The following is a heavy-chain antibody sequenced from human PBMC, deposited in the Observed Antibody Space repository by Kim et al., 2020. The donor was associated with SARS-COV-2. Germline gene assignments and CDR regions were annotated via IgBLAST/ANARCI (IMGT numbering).Heavy chain of an antibody. Sequence: SVKVSCKASGCTFSSYAISWVRQAPGQGLEWMGGIIPIFGTANYAQKLQGRVTITSDESTSTAYMELSSLRSEDTAGYYCTREVWFISGGGGSDGWGQ. V-gene: IGHV1-69*13. J-gene: IGHJ6*02. CDR2: IIPIFGTA. CDR1: GCTFSSYA. CDR3: TREVWFISGGGGSDG. D-gene: IGHD3-16*01.